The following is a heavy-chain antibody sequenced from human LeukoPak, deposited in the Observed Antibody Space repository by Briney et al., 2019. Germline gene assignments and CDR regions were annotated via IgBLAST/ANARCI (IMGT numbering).Heavy chain of an antibody. Sequence: SETLSLTCAVYGGSFSGYYWSWIRQPPGKGLEWIGEINHSGSTNHNPSLKSRVTISVDTSKNQFSLKLSSVTAADTAVYYCARGGDGYNTWGQGTLVTVSS. CDR2: INHSGST. V-gene: IGHV4-34*01. CDR1: GGSFSGYY. D-gene: IGHD5-24*01. J-gene: IGHJ5*02. CDR3: ARGGDGYNT.